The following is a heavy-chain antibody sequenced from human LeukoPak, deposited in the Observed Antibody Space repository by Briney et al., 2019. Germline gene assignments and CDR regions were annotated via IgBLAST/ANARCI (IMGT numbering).Heavy chain of an antibody. CDR3: AKLSLADRCAYYSLFDY. D-gene: IGHD3-22*01. CDR1: GFTFSSYA. J-gene: IGHJ4*02. Sequence: GGSLRLSCAASGFTFSSYAMSWVRQAPGKGLEWVSAISDSGSSTYYADSVKGRFTISRDNSKNTLYLQMNSLRAEDTAVYYCAKLSLADRCAYYSLFDYWGQGTLVTVSS. V-gene: IGHV3-23*01. CDR2: ISDSGSST.